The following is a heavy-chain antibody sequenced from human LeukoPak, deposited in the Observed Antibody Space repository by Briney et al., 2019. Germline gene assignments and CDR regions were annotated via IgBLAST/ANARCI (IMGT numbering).Heavy chain of an antibody. D-gene: IGHD6-19*01. CDR2: ISNTGGTT. J-gene: IGHJ4*02. V-gene: IGHV3-48*04. CDR3: ARAIGSAWYADY. Sequence: GGSLRLSCAASGFTFTSYNMNWIRQAPGKGFEWISYISNTGGTTFYADSVKGRFTISRDHANNSLYLQMDSLRAEDTAIYYCARAIGSAWYADYWGQGILVTVS. CDR1: GFTFTSYN.